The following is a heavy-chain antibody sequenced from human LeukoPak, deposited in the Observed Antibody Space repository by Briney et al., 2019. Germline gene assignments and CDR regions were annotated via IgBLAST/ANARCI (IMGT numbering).Heavy chain of an antibody. D-gene: IGHD1-26*01. CDR3: ARIRSGSYSAFDY. V-gene: IGHV3-11*04. J-gene: IGHJ4*02. Sequence: GGSLRLSCAASGFTFSDYYMSWIRQAPGKGLEWLSYISSSGSTIYYADSVKGRFTISRDNANKSLYLQMNSLRAEDTAVYYCARIRSGSYSAFDYWGQGTLVTVSP. CDR1: GFTFSDYY. CDR2: ISSSGSTI.